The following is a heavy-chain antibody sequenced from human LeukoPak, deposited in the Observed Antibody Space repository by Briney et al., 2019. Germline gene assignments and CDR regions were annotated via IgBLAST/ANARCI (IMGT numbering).Heavy chain of an antibody. Sequence: GESLRLSCAPSGFTVSSNYMNWVRQAPGKGLEWVSVIYSGGSTYYADSVKGRFTISRDNSKNTLYLQMNSLRAEDTAVYYCAREAVTRNYFDYWGQGTLVTVSS. CDR3: AREAVTRNYFDY. CDR1: GFTVSSNY. D-gene: IGHD4-17*01. J-gene: IGHJ4*02. V-gene: IGHV3-53*01. CDR2: IYSGGST.